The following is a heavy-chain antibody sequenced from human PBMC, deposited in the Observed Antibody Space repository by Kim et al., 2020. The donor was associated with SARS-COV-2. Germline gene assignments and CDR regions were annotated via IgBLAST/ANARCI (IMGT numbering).Heavy chain of an antibody. CDR3: AKDQGGSYSG. D-gene: IGHD1-26*01. CDR2: ISGSGGST. Sequence: GGSLRLSCAASGFTFSSYAMNWVRQAPGKGLEWVSAISGSGGSTYYADSVKGRFTISRDNSKNTLYLQMNSLRAEDTTVYYCAKDQGGSYSGWGQGTLVTVSS. J-gene: IGHJ4*02. V-gene: IGHV3-23*01. CDR1: GFTFSSYA.